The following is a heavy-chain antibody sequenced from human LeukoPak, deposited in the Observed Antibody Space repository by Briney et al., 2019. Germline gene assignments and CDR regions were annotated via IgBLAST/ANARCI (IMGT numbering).Heavy chain of an antibody. CDR2: IYHGGST. D-gene: IGHD3-10*01. V-gene: IGHV4-4*02. CDR1: GGSISSFNW. CDR3: AKGEDYGSGTVHFAP. Sequence: SRTLSLTCAVSGGSISSFNWWSWVRQPPGKRLEWIGEIYHGGSTNYNPSLKSRVAMSVDRSRNQFSLRLNSVTAADTAVYYCAKGEDYGSGTVHFAPWGQGTLVTVSS. J-gene: IGHJ5*02.